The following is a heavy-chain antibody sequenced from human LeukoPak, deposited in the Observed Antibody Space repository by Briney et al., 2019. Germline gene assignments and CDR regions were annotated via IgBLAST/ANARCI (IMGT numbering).Heavy chain of an antibody. V-gene: IGHV4-59*08. CDR2: VYYSGST. CDR3: ARRAGTGGRDYFDY. CDR1: GGSISSYY. J-gene: IGHJ4*02. Sequence: PSGTLSLSCTVSGGSISSYYWSWVRQPPGEGLEWIGYVYYSGSTKYNPSLKRRVTISVETSKNQFSVNLSSVTAADTAVYYCARRAGTGGRDYFDYWGQGTGVTVSS. D-gene: IGHD3/OR15-3a*01.